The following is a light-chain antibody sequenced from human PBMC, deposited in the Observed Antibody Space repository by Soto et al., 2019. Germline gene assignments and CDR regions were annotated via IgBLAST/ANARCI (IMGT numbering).Light chain of an antibody. J-gene: IGKJ4*01. CDR1: QSITNY. CDR3: QKSNSSPPT. V-gene: IGKV1-39*01. Sequence: DIQMTQSPSALSASVGDRVTITCRASQSITNYLNWYQHKPGQAPNLLIYAASTLQAGVPSRFRGSGSGTNFTLTLSSLQPEDFATYFCQKSNSSPPTFGGGTKVDIK. CDR2: AAS.